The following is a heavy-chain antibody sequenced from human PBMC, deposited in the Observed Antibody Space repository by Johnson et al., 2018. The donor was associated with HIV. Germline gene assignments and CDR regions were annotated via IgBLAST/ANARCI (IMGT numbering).Heavy chain of an antibody. CDR2: ISYHGTNK. V-gene: IGHV3-30*19. Sequence: QVQLVESGGGVVQPGRSLRLSCAASGFTFSSYGMHWVRQAPGKGLEWVAVISYHGTNKYYADSVKGRFTISRDKSKNTLYLQMNSLRAEDTAVYYCAKEGITMEVDIWGQGTMVTVSS. J-gene: IGHJ3*02. CDR3: AKEGITMEVDI. D-gene: IGHD3-10*01. CDR1: GFTFSSYG.